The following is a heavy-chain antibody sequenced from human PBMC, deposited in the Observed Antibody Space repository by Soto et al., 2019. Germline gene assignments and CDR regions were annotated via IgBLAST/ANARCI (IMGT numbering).Heavy chain of an antibody. Sequence: EVQLLESGGGLVQPGGSLRLSCAASGFTFNNYAMSWVRQAPGKGLEWVSLITGSGGSTYYADSLKGRFTISRANSKNTLSLGLNRLRAADTAIYYCATGTFSLFAVLHGWGQGTLVSVSS. CDR2: ITGSGGST. CDR3: ATGTFSLFAVLHG. V-gene: IGHV3-23*01. J-gene: IGHJ4*02. CDR1: GFTFNNYA. D-gene: IGHD3-3*01.